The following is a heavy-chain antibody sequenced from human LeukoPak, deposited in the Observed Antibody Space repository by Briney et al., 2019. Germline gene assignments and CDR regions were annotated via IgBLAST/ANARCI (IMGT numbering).Heavy chain of an antibody. V-gene: IGHV3-30-3*01. Sequence: GGSLRLSCAASGFTFSSYAMHWVRQAPGKGLEWVAVISYDGSNKYYADSVKGRFTISRDNSKNTLYLQMNSLRAEDTALYFCARGALDIVVVPAADDAFDIWGQGTMVTVSS. D-gene: IGHD2-2*03. J-gene: IGHJ3*02. CDR2: ISYDGSNK. CDR1: GFTFSSYA. CDR3: ARGALDIVVVPAADDAFDI.